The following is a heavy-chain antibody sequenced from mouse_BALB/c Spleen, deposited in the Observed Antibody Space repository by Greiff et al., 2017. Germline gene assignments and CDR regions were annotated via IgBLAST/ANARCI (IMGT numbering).Heavy chain of an antibody. CDR1: GYTFTSYW. Sequence: QVQLQQPGAELVKPGASVKLSCKASGYTFTSYWMHWVKQRPGQGLEWIGEINPSNGRTNYNEKFKSKATLTVDKSSSTAYMQLSSLTSEDSAVYYCARHLLRLDYWGQGTTLTVSS. CDR2: INPSNGRT. V-gene: IGHV1S81*02. CDR3: ARHLLRLDY. J-gene: IGHJ2*01. D-gene: IGHD1-2*01.